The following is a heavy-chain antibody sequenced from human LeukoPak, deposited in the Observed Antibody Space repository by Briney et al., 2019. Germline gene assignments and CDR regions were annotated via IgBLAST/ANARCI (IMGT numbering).Heavy chain of an antibody. D-gene: IGHD6-19*01. Sequence: PSETLSLTCTVSGGSISSYYRSWIRQPPGKGLEWIGYIYYSGSTNYNPSLKSRVTISVDTSKNQFSLKLSSVTAADTAVYYCARDSESSGPPDYWGQGTLVTVSS. CDR1: GGSISSYY. V-gene: IGHV4-59*12. J-gene: IGHJ4*02. CDR3: ARDSESSGPPDY. CDR2: IYYSGST.